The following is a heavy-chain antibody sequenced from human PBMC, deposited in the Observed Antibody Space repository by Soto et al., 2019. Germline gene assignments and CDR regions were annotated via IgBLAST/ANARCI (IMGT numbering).Heavy chain of an antibody. CDR2: IWYDGSNK. D-gene: IGHD3-22*01. CDR3: AREYDSSGYYSYWFDP. V-gene: IGHV3-33*01. Sequence: PVGSLRLSCAASGFTFSSYGMHWVRQAPGKGLEWVAVIWYDGSNKYYADSVKGRFTISRDNSKNTLYLQMNSLRAEDTAVYYCAREYDSSGYYSYWFDPWGQGTLVTVSS. J-gene: IGHJ5*02. CDR1: GFTFSSYG.